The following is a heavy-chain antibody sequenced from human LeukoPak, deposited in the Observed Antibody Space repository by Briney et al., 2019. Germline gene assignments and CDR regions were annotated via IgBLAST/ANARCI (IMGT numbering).Heavy chain of an antibody. D-gene: IGHD3-3*01. V-gene: IGHV1-8*03. CDR3: ARVTPNFGDAFDI. CDR1: GYTFTSYD. Sequence: ASVKVSCKASGYTFTSYDINWVRQATGQGLEWMGWMNPNSGNTGYAQKFQGRVTITRNTSISTAYMELSSLRSEDTAVYYCARVTPNFGDAFDIWGQGTMVTVSS. J-gene: IGHJ3*02. CDR2: MNPNSGNT.